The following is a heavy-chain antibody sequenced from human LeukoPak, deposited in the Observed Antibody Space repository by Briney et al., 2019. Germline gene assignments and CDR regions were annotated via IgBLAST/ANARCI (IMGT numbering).Heavy chain of an antibody. CDR2: ITNSDSPI. CDR3: ARGHYGLDV. J-gene: IGHJ6*02. Sequence: GGSLRLSCAASGFTFSDHYMSWIRQAPGKGLEWVSYITNSDSPIYYADSVKGRFTISRDNAKNSLYLQMNSLRADDTAVYYCARGHYGLDVWGQGTTVTVSS. V-gene: IGHV3-11*01. CDR1: GFTFSDHY.